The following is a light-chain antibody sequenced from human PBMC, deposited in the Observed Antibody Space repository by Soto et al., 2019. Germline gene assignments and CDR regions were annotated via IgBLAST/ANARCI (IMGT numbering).Light chain of an antibody. CDR2: VAS. CDR1: QSVNSNY. J-gene: IGKJ1*01. Sequence: EIVLTQSPGTLSLSPGERATLSCRASQSVNSNYLAWYQQKPAQTPRLLIYVASNRATGIPDRFSGSGSGTDFTLTISRREPEDFAVYYCQQNGALPPTFGQGTKVEIK. V-gene: IGKV3-20*01. CDR3: QQNGALPPT.